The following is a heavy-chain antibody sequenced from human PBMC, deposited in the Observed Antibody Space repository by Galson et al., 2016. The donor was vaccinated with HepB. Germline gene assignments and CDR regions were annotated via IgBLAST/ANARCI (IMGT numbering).Heavy chain of an antibody. CDR2: IHLSGST. J-gene: IGHJ4*02. CDR3: AALYKSSWYVGPFDY. Sequence: SETLSLTCTISGDSISSSSYSWGWIRQPPGKGLEWIGIIHLSGSTYYNPSLKSRLTISVDTSKNQFSLKLRSVTAADTAVYYCAALYKSSWYVGPFDYWGQGTLFTVSS. V-gene: IGHV4-39*01. CDR1: GDSISSSSYS. D-gene: IGHD6-13*01.